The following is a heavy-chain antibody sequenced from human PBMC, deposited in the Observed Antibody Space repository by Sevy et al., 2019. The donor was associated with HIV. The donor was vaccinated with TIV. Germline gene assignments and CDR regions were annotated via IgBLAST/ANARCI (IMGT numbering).Heavy chain of an antibody. V-gene: IGHV4-31*01. D-gene: IGHD3-22*01. Sequence: SETLSLTCTVSGGSISSGGYYWSWIRQHPGKGLEWIGYIYYSGSTYYNPSLKSQVTISVDTSKNQFSLKLSSVTAADPAVYYCARAAYYYDSSGSHKTGRAPVEGYYYYGMDVWGQGTTVTVSS. CDR1: GGSISSGGYY. CDR2: IYYSGST. J-gene: IGHJ6*02. CDR3: ARAAYYYDSSGSHKTGRAPVEGYYYYGMDV.